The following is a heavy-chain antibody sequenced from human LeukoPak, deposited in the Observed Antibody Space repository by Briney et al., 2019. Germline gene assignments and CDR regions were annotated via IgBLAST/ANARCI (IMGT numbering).Heavy chain of an antibody. CDR2: IYYSGST. V-gene: IGHV4-59*01. CDR1: GGSISSYY. J-gene: IGHJ6*03. Sequence: SETLSLTCTVSGGSISSYYWSWIRQPPGKGLEWIGYIYYSGSTNYNPSLKSRVTISVDTSKNQFSLKLSSVTAADTAVYYCARDRVVPAAPSYYYYMDVWGKGTTVIVSS. CDR3: ARDRVVPAAPSYYYYMDV. D-gene: IGHD2-2*01.